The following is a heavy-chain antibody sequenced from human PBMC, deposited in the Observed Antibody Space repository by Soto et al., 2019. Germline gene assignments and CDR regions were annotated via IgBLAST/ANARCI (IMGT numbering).Heavy chain of an antibody. Sequence: GGSLRLSCAASGFTFSDYFMSWIRQAPGKGLEWVSYISSSGSTIYSADSVKGRFTISRDNAKNSLYLQMNSLRVEDTAVYYCARVGARGYEYIWGSPRGLDYWGQGTLVTVSS. CDR1: GFTFSDYF. CDR2: ISSSGSTI. D-gene: IGHD3-16*01. CDR3: ARVGARGYEYIWGSPRGLDY. J-gene: IGHJ4*02. V-gene: IGHV3-11*01.